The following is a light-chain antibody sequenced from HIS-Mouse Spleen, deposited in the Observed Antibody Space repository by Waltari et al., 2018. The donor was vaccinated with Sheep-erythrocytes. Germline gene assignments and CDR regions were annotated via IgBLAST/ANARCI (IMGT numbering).Light chain of an antibody. CDR1: SSNIGSNY. V-gene: IGLV1-47*01. CDR3: AAWDDSLSGPV. J-gene: IGLJ3*02. CDR2: RNN. Sequence: QSVLTQPPSASGTPGQRVTISCSGSSSNIGSNYVYWYQQLPGTAPKLLIYRNNQRPPGVPDRFSCSKSGTSASLAISGLRSEDEADYYCAAWDDSLSGPVFGGGTKLTVL.